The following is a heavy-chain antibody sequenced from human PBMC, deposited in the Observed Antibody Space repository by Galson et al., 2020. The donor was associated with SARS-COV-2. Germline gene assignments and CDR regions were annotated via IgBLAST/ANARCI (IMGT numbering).Heavy chain of an antibody. CDR2: ISYDGSKK. CDR1: GFSFSRYA. V-gene: IGHV3-30-3*01. Sequence: TGGSLRLSCAASGFSFSRYAMYWVRQAPGEGLEWVSIISYDGSKKHYADSVRGRFTISRDNSKNTLYLQMISLRGEDTAVYYCARSRVTWFVEARPPKHVDSWGQGTLVT. J-gene: IGHJ4*02. CDR3: ARSRVTWFVEARPPKHVDS. D-gene: IGHD3-10*01.